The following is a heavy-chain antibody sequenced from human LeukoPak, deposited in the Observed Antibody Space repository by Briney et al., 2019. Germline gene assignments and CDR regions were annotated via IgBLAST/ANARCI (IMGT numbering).Heavy chain of an antibody. V-gene: IGHV3-21*06. CDR2: ITGSSSYK. D-gene: IGHD4-17*01. CDR3: AREIVMTTVTPHGAFDI. Sequence: PGGSLRLSCAASGFTFSSYNMNWVRQAPGKGLEWVSFITGSSSYKYYADSVKGRFTLSRDNAKNSLYLQMNSLRAEDTAVYYCAREIVMTTVTPHGAFDIWGQGTMVTVSS. CDR1: GFTFSSYN. J-gene: IGHJ3*02.